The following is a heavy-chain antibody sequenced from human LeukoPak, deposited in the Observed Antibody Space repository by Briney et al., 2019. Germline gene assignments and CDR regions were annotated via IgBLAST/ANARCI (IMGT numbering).Heavy chain of an antibody. J-gene: IGHJ4*02. V-gene: IGHV3-30*18. D-gene: IGHD3-10*01. Sequence: GRSLRLSCAASGFTFSSYGMHWVRQAPGKGLEWVAVISYDGSNKYYADSVKGRFTISRDNSKNTLYLQMNSLRAEDTAVYYCAKARRFGELADWGQGTLVTVSS. CDR3: AKARRFGELAD. CDR1: GFTFSSYG. CDR2: ISYDGSNK.